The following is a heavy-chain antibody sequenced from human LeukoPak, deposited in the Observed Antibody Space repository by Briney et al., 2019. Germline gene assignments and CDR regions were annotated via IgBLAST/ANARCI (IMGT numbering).Heavy chain of an antibody. D-gene: IGHD6-13*01. CDR1: GFTLSRHS. CDR3: VRASYSSTWYLDS. V-gene: IGHV3-21*01. J-gene: IGHJ4*02. CDR2: ISTNSDYI. Sequence: GGSLRLSCEVSGFTLSRHSMNWVRQAPGKGLEWVSAISTNSDYIYYGDSVRGRFTVSRDNAKNSLYLHMNSLRVEDTALYYCVRASYSSTWYLDSWGQGTLVIVSS.